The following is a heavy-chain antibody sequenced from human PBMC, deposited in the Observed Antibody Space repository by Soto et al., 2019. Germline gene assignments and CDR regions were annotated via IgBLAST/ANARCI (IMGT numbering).Heavy chain of an antibody. CDR3: ARILEYPSAFDN. CDR1: GFSLSTSGMG. J-gene: IGHJ4*02. CDR2: IDWDDDK. D-gene: IGHD1-1*01. V-gene: IGHV2-70*11. Sequence: SGPTLVNPTQTLTLTCTFSGFSLSTSGMGVSWIRQPPGKALEWLARIDWDDDKYYSTSLKTRLTISKDTSKNQVVLTMTNMDPVDTATYYCARILEYPSAFDNWGQGTLVTVSS.